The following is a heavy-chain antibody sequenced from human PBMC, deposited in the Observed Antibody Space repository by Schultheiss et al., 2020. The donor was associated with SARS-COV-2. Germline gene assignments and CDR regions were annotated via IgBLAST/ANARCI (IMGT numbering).Heavy chain of an antibody. CDR2: INPSGGST. Sequence: ASVKVSCKASGYTFTSYYMHWVRQAPGQGLEWMGIINPSGGSTSYAQKFQGRVTMTRDTSTSTVYMGLSSLRSEDTAVYYCARENRGYDSSLSWGQGTLVTVSS. V-gene: IGHV1-46*01. CDR3: ARENRGYDSSLS. J-gene: IGHJ5*02. CDR1: GYTFTSYY. D-gene: IGHD3-22*01.